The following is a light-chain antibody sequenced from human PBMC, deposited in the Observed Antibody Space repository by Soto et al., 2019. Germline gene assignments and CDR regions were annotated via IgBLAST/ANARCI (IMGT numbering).Light chain of an antibody. CDR2: GAS. CDR3: QQYDSSPT. CDR1: QSVSSNF. Sequence: EIVLTQSPGTLSSSPGERATLSCRASQSVSSNFLAWYQQKPGQTPRLLIYGASSRATGIPDRFSGSGSGTLFSLTISRLEPEDFSVYYCQQYDSSPTFGQGTKVEMK. V-gene: IGKV3-20*01. J-gene: IGKJ1*01.